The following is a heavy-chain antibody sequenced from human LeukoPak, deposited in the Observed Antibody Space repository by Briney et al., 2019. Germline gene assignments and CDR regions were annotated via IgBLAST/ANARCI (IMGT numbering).Heavy chain of an antibody. CDR1: GFTFSSYA. Sequence: PGGSLRLSCAATGFTFSSYAMSWVRQAPGKGLEWFSAISGSGGSTYYADTVKGRFTISRDNSKNTLYLQMNSLRAEDTAVYYCAKLYYYGSGSYYKAKYYFDYWGQGTLVTVSS. J-gene: IGHJ4*02. D-gene: IGHD3-10*01. CDR3: AKLYYYGSGSYYKAKYYFDY. CDR2: ISGSGGST. V-gene: IGHV3-23*01.